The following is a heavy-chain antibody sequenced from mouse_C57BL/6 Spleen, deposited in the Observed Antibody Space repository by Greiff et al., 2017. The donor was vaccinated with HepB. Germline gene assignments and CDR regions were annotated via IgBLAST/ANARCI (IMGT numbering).Heavy chain of an antibody. Sequence: VQLQQSDAELVKPGASVKISCKVSGYTFTDHTIHWIKQRPEQGLEWIGYIYPRDGSTKYNEKFKGKATLTADKSSSTAYMQLNSLTSEDSAVYCCARGNYDYDNAMDYWGQGTSVTVSS. D-gene: IGHD2-4*01. CDR1: GYTFTDHT. CDR2: IYPRDGST. V-gene: IGHV1-78*01. CDR3: ARGNYDYDNAMDY. J-gene: IGHJ4*01.